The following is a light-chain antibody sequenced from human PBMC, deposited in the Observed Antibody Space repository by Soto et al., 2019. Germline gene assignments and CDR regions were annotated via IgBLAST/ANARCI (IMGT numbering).Light chain of an antibody. V-gene: IGLV2-18*02. CDR1: SSDIGFYNR. Sequence: QSALTQPPSVSGSPGQSVTNSCTGTSSDIGFYNRVSWYQQTPGTAPKLLIYEVGNRPSGVPDRFSGSKSGNTASLTISGLQPEDEADYYCDSYTTSSTVVFGGGTKLTVL. CDR3: DSYTTSSTVV. CDR2: EVG. J-gene: IGLJ2*01.